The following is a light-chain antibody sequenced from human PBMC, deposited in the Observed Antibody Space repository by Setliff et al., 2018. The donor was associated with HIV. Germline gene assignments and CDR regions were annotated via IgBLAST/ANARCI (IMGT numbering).Light chain of an antibody. CDR1: QSLLSTSNYRDY. Sequence: DIVMTQSPDSLAVSLGERATINCKSSQSLLSTSNYRDYLAWYQQKLGQPPRLLISYASARESGVPDRFSGSGSGTDFTLTITSLQAEDVALYYCQQHHTAPLTVGGGTKVDIK. V-gene: IGKV4-1*01. CDR2: YAS. J-gene: IGKJ4*01. CDR3: QQHHTAPLT.